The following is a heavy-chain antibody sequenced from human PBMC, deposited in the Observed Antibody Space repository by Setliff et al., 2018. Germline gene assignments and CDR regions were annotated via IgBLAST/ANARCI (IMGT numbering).Heavy chain of an antibody. Sequence: SETLSLTCTVSGGSISNYYWSWIRQPAGKGLEWIGRIYTSGSTNYNPSLKSRVTMSVDTSKNQFSLKLSSVTAADTAVYYCARDFSSSWYGSYYYYYYMDVWGKGTTVTVSS. CDR2: IYTSGST. CDR1: GGSISNYY. V-gene: IGHV4-4*07. D-gene: IGHD6-13*01. J-gene: IGHJ6*03. CDR3: ARDFSSSWYGSYYYYYYMDV.